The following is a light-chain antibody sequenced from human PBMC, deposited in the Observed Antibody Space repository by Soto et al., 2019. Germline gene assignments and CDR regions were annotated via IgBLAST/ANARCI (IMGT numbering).Light chain of an antibody. CDR3: QQYHTYPWT. CDR1: QSITNW. CDR2: DAS. J-gene: IGKJ1*01. V-gene: IGKV1-5*01. Sequence: DIQMTQSPSTLSASVGDRVTITCRASQSITNWLAWYQQKPGKAPNLLIYDASNLESEVSSRFSGSGSGTDFTLTISSLQPDDFATYYCQQYHTYPWTFGQGTKVEV.